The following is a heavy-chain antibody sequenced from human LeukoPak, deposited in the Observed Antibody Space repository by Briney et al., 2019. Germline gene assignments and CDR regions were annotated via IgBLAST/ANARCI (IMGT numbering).Heavy chain of an antibody. V-gene: IGHV3-30*03. D-gene: IGHD6-19*01. CDR3: ARDGVAGRGWYFDL. CDR1: GFTFSSYS. J-gene: IGHJ2*01. CDR2: ISYDGSNK. Sequence: GGSLRLSCAASGFTFSSYSMNWVRQAPGKGLEWVAVISYDGSNKYYADSVKGRFTISRDNSKNTLYLQMNSLRAEDTAVYYCARDGVAGRGWYFDLWGRGTLVTVSS.